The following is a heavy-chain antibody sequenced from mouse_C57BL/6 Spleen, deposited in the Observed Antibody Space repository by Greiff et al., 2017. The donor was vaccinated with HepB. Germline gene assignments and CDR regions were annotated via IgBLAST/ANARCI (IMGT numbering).Heavy chain of an antibody. J-gene: IGHJ2*01. V-gene: IGHV2-2*01. Sequence: VMLVESGPGLVQPSQSLSITCTVSGFSLTSYSVHWVRQSPGKGLEWLGVIWSGGSTDYNAAFISRLSISKDNSKSQVFFKMNSLQADDTAIYYCARMRDYDYGPFFDCWGQDTTLTVSS. D-gene: IGHD2-4*01. CDR1: GFSLTSYS. CDR3: ARMRDYDYGPFFDC. CDR2: IWSGGST.